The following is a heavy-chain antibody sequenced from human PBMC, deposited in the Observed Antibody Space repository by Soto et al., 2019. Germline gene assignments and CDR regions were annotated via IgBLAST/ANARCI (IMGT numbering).Heavy chain of an antibody. CDR1: GFTFSSYA. J-gene: IGHJ4*02. Sequence: EVQLLESGGGLVQPGGSLRLSCAASGFTFSSYAMRWVRQAPGKGLEWVSAISGSGGSTYYADSVKGRFTISRDNSKNTVYLQMNGMRAEDTAVYYCARRGSGSYYDYWAQGTLVTVSS. D-gene: IGHD1-26*01. CDR2: ISGSGGST. V-gene: IGHV3-23*01. CDR3: ARRGSGSYYDY.